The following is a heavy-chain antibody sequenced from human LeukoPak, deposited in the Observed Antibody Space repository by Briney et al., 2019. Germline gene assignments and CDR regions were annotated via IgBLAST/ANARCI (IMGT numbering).Heavy chain of an antibody. D-gene: IGHD1-26*01. V-gene: IGHV3-15*01. CDR1: GFTFSNAW. J-gene: IGHJ5*02. CDR3: TTLSGSWFDA. Sequence: PGGSLRLSCAASGFTFSNAWMSWVRQAPGKGLEWVGRIKSKTDGETTDYAAPVKGRFTISRDDSKNTLYLQMNSLKTEDTAVYYCTTLSGSWFDAWGQGTLVTVSS. CDR2: IKSKTDGETT.